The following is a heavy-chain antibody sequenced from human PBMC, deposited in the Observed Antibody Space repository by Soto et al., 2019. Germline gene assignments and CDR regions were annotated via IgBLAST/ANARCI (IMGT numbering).Heavy chain of an antibody. CDR2: IGEGGVSR. V-gene: IGHV3-23*01. CDR3: ARDSVTRVSSDIPGMDV. J-gene: IGHJ6*02. Sequence: EVRLLESGGGLVQPGGSLSLSCVASGFDFSTYAMSWVRQAPGKGLEWVSVIGEGGVSRVYADAVKGRFTISRDNSKNTLYLQMTSLRVDDTAMYYCARDSVTRVSSDIPGMDVWGQGATVSVSS. D-gene: IGHD3-10*01. CDR1: GFDFSTYA.